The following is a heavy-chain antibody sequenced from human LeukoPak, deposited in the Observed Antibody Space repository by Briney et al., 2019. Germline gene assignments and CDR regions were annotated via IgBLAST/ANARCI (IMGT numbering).Heavy chain of an antibody. Sequence: ASVKVSCKASGYTFTGYYMHWVRQAPGQGLEWMGWINPNSGGTNYAQKFQGRVTMTRDTSISTAYMELSRLRSDDTAVYYCARGRDSSGYEYYFDYWGQGTLVTVSS. CDR3: ARGRDSSGYEYYFDY. D-gene: IGHD3-22*01. CDR2: INPNSGGT. J-gene: IGHJ4*02. V-gene: IGHV1-2*02. CDR1: GYTFTGYY.